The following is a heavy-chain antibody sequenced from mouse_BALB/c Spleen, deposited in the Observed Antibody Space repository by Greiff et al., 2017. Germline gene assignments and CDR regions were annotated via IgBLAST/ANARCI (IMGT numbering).Heavy chain of an antibody. Sequence: VQLQQSGAELVRPGALVKLSCKASGFNIKDYYMHWVKQRPEQGLEWIGWIDPENGNTIYDPKFQGKASITADTSSNPAYLQLSSLTSEDTAVYYCACYGGEAWFAYWAQGTLVTVSA. CDR3: ACYGGEAWFAY. CDR2: IDPENGNT. V-gene: IGHV14-1*02. D-gene: IGHD1-1*02. J-gene: IGHJ3*01. CDR1: GFNIKDYY.